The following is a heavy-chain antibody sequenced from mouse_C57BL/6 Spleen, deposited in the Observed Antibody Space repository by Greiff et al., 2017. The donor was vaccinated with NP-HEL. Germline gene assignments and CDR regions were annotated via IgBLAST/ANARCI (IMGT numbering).Heavy chain of an antibody. V-gene: IGHV1-53*01. Sequence: VQLQQSGTELVKPGASVKLSCKASGYTFTSYWMHWVKQRPGQGLEWIGNINPSNGGTNYNEKFKSKATLTVDKSSSTAYMQLSSLTSEDSAVYYCARYYGNYVGYWYFDVWGTGTTVTVSS. J-gene: IGHJ1*03. D-gene: IGHD2-1*01. CDR3: ARYYGNYVGYWYFDV. CDR1: GYTFTSYW. CDR2: INPSNGGT.